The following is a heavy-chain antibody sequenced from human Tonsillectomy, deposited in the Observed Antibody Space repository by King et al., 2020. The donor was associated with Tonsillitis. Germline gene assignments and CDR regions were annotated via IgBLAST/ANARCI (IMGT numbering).Heavy chain of an antibody. V-gene: IGHV1-2*02. J-gene: IGHJ6*02. CDR3: ARDRKVVAATGYYYYGMDV. Sequence: QLVQSGAEVKKPGASVKVSCKASGYTFTGYYMHWVRQAPGQGLEWMGWINPNSGGTNYAQKVQGRVTMTRDTSISTAYMELSRLRSDDTAVYYCARDRKVVAATGYYYYGMDVWGQGTTVTVSS. D-gene: IGHD2-15*01. CDR2: INPNSGGT. CDR1: GYTFTGYY.